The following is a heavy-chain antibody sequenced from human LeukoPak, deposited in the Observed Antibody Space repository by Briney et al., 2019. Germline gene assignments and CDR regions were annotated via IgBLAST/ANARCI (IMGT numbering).Heavy chain of an antibody. CDR3: ARDSSSWTLDY. V-gene: IGHV4-59*01. Sequence: PSETLSLTCTVSGGSISSYYWSWIRQPPGKGLEWIGYIYYSGSTNYNPSLKSRVTISVDTSKNQFSLKLSSVTAADTAVYYCARDSSSWTLDYWGQGTLVTVSS. CDR1: GGSISSYY. J-gene: IGHJ4*02. D-gene: IGHD6-13*01. CDR2: IYYSGST.